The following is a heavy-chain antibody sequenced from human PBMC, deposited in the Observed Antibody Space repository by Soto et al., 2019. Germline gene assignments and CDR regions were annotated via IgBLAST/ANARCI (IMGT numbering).Heavy chain of an antibody. CDR3: AVVDSTGNWFDP. CDR1: GGSISSSDFY. D-gene: IGHD6-25*01. J-gene: IGHJ5*02. V-gene: IGHV4-39*01. Sequence: QLQLQESGPRLVKPSETLSLTCTVSGGSISSSDFYWGWLRQTPGKGLEFIGSMYYSGSTYYNPSLKSRLTISVDTSKNQFTLKLISVTAADTAVYYCAVVDSTGNWFDPWGEGALVTVSS. CDR2: MYYSGST.